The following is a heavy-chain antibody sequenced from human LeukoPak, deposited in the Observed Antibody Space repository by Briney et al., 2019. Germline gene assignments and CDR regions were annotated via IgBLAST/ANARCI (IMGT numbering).Heavy chain of an antibody. Sequence: GESLKISCKGSGYSFNSYWIAWVRQMPGKGLEWMGIIYPGDSDTKYSPSFQGHVTMSADKSISTAYVQSSSLKASDTAMYYCARQGGYSGYDLDSWGQGTLVTVSS. J-gene: IGHJ4*02. CDR3: ARQGGYSGYDLDS. D-gene: IGHD5-12*01. CDR2: IYPGDSDT. V-gene: IGHV5-51*01. CDR1: GYSFNSYW.